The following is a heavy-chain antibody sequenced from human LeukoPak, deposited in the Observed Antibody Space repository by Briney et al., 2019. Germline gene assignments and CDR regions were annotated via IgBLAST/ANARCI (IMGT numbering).Heavy chain of an antibody. V-gene: IGHV1-24*01. CDR1: GYTLTELS. CDR2: FDPEDGET. D-gene: IGHD3-16*01. CDR3: ATGQIDVLLFDY. J-gene: IGHJ4*02. Sequence: ASVKVSCKVSGYTLTELSMHWVRQAPGKGLEWMGGFDPEDGETIYAQKFQGRVTMTEDTSTDTAYMELSSLRSEDTAVYYCATGQIDVLLFDYWGQGTLVTVSS.